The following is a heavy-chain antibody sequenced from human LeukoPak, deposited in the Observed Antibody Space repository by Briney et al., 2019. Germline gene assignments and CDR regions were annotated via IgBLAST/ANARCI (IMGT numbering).Heavy chain of an antibody. J-gene: IGHJ4*02. CDR2: ISAYNGNT. CDR1: GYTFTSYG. D-gene: IGHD2-2*01. CDR3: AILEVVPAVAFDY. V-gene: IGHV1-18*01. Sequence: GASVKVSCKASGYTFTSYGISWVRQAPGQGLEWMGWISAYNGNTNYAQKLQGTVTMTTDTSTSTAYMELRSLRSEDTAVDYCAILEVVPAVAFDYWGQGTLVTVSS.